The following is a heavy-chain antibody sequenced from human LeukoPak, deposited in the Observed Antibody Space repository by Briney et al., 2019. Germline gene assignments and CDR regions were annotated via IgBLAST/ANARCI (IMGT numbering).Heavy chain of an antibody. J-gene: IGHJ4*02. V-gene: IGHV3-23*01. Sequence: GGSLRLSCAASGFTLRSYAMNWVRPPPARGLEWVSRISGCGISTYYADSVTGRFTIPRNNSKNTVYMPMNRLRAEFTAVYYCAKDRGVYGRGTSGLGGFDYWGQGILVTVSS. CDR2: ISGCGIST. CDR3: AKDRGVYGRGTSGLGGFDY. D-gene: IGHD2-2*01. CDR1: GFTLRSYA.